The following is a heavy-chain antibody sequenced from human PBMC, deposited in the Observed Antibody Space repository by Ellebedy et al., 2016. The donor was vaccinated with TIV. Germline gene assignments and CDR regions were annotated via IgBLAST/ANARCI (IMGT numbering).Heavy chain of an antibody. CDR3: ARRNVELLTVEDYYYYMGV. Sequence: SETLSLTCTVSGGSISSYYWSWIRQPPGKGLEWIGYIYYSGSTNYNPSLKSRVTISVDTSKNQFSLRLSSVTAADTAVDYCARRNVELLTVEDYYYYMGVWGKGTTVTVSS. CDR2: IYYSGST. D-gene: IGHD2-15*01. J-gene: IGHJ6*03. V-gene: IGHV4-59*08. CDR1: GGSISSYY.